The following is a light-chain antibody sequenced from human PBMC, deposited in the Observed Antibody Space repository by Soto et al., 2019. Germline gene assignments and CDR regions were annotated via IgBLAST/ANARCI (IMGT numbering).Light chain of an antibody. CDR1: QSVSKNF. CDR2: GAS. V-gene: IGKV3-20*01. Sequence: EIVLTQSPGTLSLSPGERATLSCRASQSVSKNFLAWYQQKPGQAPRLLISGASNWATGIPDRFSGSGSGTDFSLTIDRLEPEDLAVYFCQRYGSSPPTFGGGTKVAIK. CDR3: QRYGSSPPT. J-gene: IGKJ4*01.